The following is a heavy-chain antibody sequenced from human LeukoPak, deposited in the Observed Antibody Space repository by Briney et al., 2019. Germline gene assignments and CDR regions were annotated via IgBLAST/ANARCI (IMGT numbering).Heavy chain of an antibody. Sequence: PGGSLRLSCSASGFTFSSYAMHWVRQAPGKGLEWVAVISHDGSSKDYADSVKGRFTISRDNSKNTLYLQMNTLRAEDTAVYYCAREGGATRPYWGQGTLVTVSS. D-gene: IGHD1-26*01. CDR2: ISHDGSSK. V-gene: IGHV3-30-3*01. CDR3: AREGGATRPY. J-gene: IGHJ4*02. CDR1: GFTFSSYA.